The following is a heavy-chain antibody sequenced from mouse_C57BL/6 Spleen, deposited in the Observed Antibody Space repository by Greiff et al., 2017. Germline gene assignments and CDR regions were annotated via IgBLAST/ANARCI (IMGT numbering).Heavy chain of an antibody. Sequence: VQVVESGAELMKPGASLKLSCRATGSTFPGSGIEWVSQRPEHGLEWIGEILPGSGSTNYNEKFKGRATFTADTSSNTAYMQLSSLTTEDSAIYYCARGDYYYYGSPPDYWGQGTTLTVSS. V-gene: IGHV1-9*01. J-gene: IGHJ2*01. D-gene: IGHD1-1*01. CDR3: ARGDYYYYGSPPDY. CDR1: GSTFPGSG. CDR2: ILPGSGST.